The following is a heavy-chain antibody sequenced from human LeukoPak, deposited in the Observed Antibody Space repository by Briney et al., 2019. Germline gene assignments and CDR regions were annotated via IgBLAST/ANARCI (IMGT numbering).Heavy chain of an antibody. CDR1: GDSISSGAYS. D-gene: IGHD3-10*01. Sequence: SQTLSLTCVVSGDSISSGAYSWSWIRQPPGKGLEWIGYIFHTGSTFYNPSIKSRVTISVDNSKNQFSLRLSSVTAADTAVYYCARELWFANAPGSWLDSWGQGTLVTVSS. CDR2: IFHTGST. CDR3: ARELWFANAPGSWLDS. V-gene: IGHV4-30-2*01. J-gene: IGHJ5*01.